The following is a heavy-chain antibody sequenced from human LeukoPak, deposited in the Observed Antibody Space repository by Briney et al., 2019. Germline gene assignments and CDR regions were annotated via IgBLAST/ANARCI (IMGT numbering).Heavy chain of an antibody. CDR1: GFTFNSYS. V-gene: IGHV3-21*01. CDR2: ISSSSSNI. D-gene: IGHD2-15*01. Sequence: KPGGSLRLSCAASGFTFNSYSMNWVRQAPGKGLEWVSSISSSSSNIYYGDSVKGRFTISRDNAKNSLYLQMNSLRAEDTAVYYCARTYSYGMDVWGQGTTVTVSS. J-gene: IGHJ6*02. CDR3: ARTYSYGMDV.